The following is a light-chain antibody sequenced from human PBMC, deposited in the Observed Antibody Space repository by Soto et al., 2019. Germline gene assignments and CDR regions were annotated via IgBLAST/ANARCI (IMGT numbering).Light chain of an antibody. J-gene: IGKJ2*01. CDR2: AAS. CDR3: QQSYSTLYT. CDR1: QSISSY. Sequence: DIQMTQSPSSLSASVGDRVTITCRASQSISSYLNWYQQKPVKAPKLLIYAASSLQGGVPSTLSSSGSGTDFTLITSSLQSEDFATYYCQQSYSTLYTFGQGTKRALK. V-gene: IGKV1-39*01.